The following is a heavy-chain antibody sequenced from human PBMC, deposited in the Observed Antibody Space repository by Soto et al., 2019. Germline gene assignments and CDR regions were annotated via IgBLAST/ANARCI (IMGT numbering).Heavy chain of an antibody. CDR1: GFTFSSDA. D-gene: IGHD6-13*01. Sequence: GGSLRLSCAASGFTFSSDAMSWVRQAPGKGLEWVSAMSGSGGSTYYADSEKGRFTISRDHSKNTLYLQMNSLRAEDTAVYYCAKPGAAFSSSWAFDYWGQGTLVTVSS. J-gene: IGHJ4*02. CDR3: AKPGAAFSSSWAFDY. CDR2: MSGSGGST. V-gene: IGHV3-23*01.